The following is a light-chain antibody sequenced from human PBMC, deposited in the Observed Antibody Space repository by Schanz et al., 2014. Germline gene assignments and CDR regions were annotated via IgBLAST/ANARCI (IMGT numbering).Light chain of an antibody. CDR2: TNN. V-gene: IGLV1-44*01. CDR3: AAWDDSLSAFWV. J-gene: IGLJ3*02. CDR1: SSNIGRNT. Sequence: QSVLTQPPSASGTPGQRVAISCSGSSSNIGRNTVNWYQHLPGTAPKLLIFTNNQRPSGVPDRFSGSKSGTSASLAISGLRSEDEADYYCAAWDDSLSAFWVFGGGTKLTVL.